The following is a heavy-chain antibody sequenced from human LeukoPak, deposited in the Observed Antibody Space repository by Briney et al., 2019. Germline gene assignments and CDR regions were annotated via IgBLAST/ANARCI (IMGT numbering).Heavy chain of an antibody. Sequence: PSETLSLTCTVSGGSISSGGYYWSWIRQHPGKGLEWIGYIYYSGSTYYNPSLKSRVTISVDTSKNQFSLKLSSVSAADTAVYYCARGGSTSSQIDYWGQGTLVTVSS. J-gene: IGHJ4*02. D-gene: IGHD2-2*01. CDR3: ARGGSTSSQIDY. V-gene: IGHV4-31*03. CDR1: GGSISSGGYY. CDR2: IYYSGST.